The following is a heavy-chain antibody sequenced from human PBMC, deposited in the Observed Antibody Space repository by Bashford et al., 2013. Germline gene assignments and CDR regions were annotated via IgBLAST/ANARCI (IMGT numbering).Heavy chain of an antibody. CDR1: GGSLSGYS. D-gene: IGHD6-19*01. CDR3: ARRMVVPGNFDALDI. J-gene: IGHJ3*02. V-gene: IGHV4-34*01. Sequence: SETLSLTCAVYGGSLSGYSWTWVRQSPGKGLEWIGEIHHRGSTNYTPSLKSRVSISLDTSKNQFSLKLSSVTAADTALYYCARRMVVPGNFDALDIWGQGTMVTVSS. CDR2: IHHRGST.